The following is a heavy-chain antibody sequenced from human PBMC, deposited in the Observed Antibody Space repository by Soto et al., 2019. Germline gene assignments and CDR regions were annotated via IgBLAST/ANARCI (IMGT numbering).Heavy chain of an antibody. CDR1: GGSFSGYY. CDR2: INHSGST. Sequence: SETLSLTCAVYGGSFSGYYWSWIRQPPGKGLEWIGEINHSGSTNYNPSLKSRVTISVDTSKIQFSLKLSSVTAADTAVYHCASRRHYYSYYMDVWGKVTTVTVSS. CDR3: ASRRHYYSYYMDV. V-gene: IGHV4-34*01. J-gene: IGHJ6*03.